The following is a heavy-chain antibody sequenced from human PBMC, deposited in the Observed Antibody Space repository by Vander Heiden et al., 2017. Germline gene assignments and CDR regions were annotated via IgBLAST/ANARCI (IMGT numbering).Heavy chain of an antibody. CDR1: GGSISSGGYY. Sequence: QVQLQESGPGLVKPSQTLSLTCTVSGGSISSGGYYWSWIRQHPGKGLEWIGYIYYSGSTYYNPSLKSRVTISVDTSKNQFSLKLSSVTAADTAVYYCARERANYGGNSGPGDYWGQGTLVTVSS. J-gene: IGHJ4*02. D-gene: IGHD4-17*01. CDR2: IYYSGST. V-gene: IGHV4-31*03. CDR3: ARERANYGGNSGPGDY.